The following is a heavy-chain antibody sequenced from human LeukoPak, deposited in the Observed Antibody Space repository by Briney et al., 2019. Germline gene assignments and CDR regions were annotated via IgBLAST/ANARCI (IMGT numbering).Heavy chain of an antibody. D-gene: IGHD6-25*01. V-gene: IGHV4-39*01. CDR1: GGSISSSSYY. CDR2: IYYSGNT. Sequence: PSETLSLTCTVSGGSISSSSYYWGWIRQPPGKGLEWIGSIYYSGNTYYNPSLKSRVTISVDTSKNQFSLRLSSVTAADTAVYYSARRPSGGEVDYWGQGTLVTVSS. CDR3: ARRPSGGEVDY. J-gene: IGHJ4*02.